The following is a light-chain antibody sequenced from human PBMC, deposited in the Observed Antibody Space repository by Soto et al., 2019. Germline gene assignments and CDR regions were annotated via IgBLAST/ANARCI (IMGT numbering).Light chain of an antibody. CDR3: QHYDNSPWT. V-gene: IGKV1-5*03. CDR1: QSVNSW. CDR2: KAS. J-gene: IGKJ1*01. Sequence: DIQMTQSPSTLSASVGDRVTITCRASQSVNSWVAWYQQKPGRAPKVLIHKASSLESGVPSRFSGSGSATEFTLPISSLQPDDFATYYCQHYDNSPWTFGQGTKVEIK.